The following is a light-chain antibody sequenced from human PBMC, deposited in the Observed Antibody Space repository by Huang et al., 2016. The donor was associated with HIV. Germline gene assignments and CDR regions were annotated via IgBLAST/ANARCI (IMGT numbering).Light chain of an antibody. V-gene: IGKV3-11*01. CDR3: QHRSNWPLT. Sequence: EVVLTQSPATLSLSPGERATLSCRASQRVSSHLAWYRQKYGQAPRLLIYDASNRATGIPARFSGSGSGTDFTLTISSLEPEDFTVYYCQHRSNWPLTFGGGTKVEI. J-gene: IGKJ4*01. CDR1: QRVSSH. CDR2: DAS.